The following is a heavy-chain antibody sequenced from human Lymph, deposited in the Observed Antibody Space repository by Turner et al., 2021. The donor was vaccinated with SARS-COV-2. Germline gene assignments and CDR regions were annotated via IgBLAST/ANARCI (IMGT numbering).Heavy chain of an antibody. V-gene: IGHV3-21*01. CDR2: ITFTSSYI. CDR3: ARGPPDFPYYFDY. Sequence: VQLVESGGGLVKPGGSLRLSCAASGFTFSSYSMNWVRQAPGKGLDCVSSITFTSSYIYYADSVKGRFTISRDNAKNSLYLQMNSLRAEDTAVYYCARGPPDFPYYFDYWGQGTLVTVSS. CDR1: GFTFSSYS. J-gene: IGHJ4*02. D-gene: IGHD2-21*02.